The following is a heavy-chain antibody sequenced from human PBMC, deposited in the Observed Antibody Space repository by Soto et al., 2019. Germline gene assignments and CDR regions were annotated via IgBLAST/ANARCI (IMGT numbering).Heavy chain of an antibody. D-gene: IGHD3-10*02. CDR3: ASRLVRGVIIGYYYYGMDV. J-gene: IGHJ6*02. Sequence: ASVKVSCKASGYTSTSYAMHWVCQAPGQRLEWMGWINAGNGNTKYSQKFQGRVTITRDTSASTAYMELSSLRSEDTAVYYCASRLVRGVIIGYYYYGMDVWGQGTTVTVSS. CDR1: GYTSTSYA. CDR2: INAGNGNT. V-gene: IGHV1-3*01.